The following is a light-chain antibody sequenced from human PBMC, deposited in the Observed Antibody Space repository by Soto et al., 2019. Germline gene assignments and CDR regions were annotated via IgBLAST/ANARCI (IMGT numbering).Light chain of an antibody. CDR1: QRISSW. CDR3: QQYNSYSYT. J-gene: IGKJ2*01. V-gene: IGKV1-5*01. CDR2: DAS. Sequence: DIQMTQSPSTLSASVGDRVTITCRASQRISSWLAWYQQKPGKAPKLLIYDASSLESGVPSRFSGSGSGTEFTLTISSLQPDDFATYYCQQYNSYSYTFGQVPKLEIK.